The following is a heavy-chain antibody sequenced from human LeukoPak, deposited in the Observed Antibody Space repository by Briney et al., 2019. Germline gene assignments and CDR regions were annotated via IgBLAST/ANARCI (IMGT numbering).Heavy chain of an antibody. CDR1: GFTFDDYA. D-gene: IGHD5-18*01. J-gene: IGHJ4*02. CDR2: ISGDGGST. Sequence: GGSLRLSCAASGFTFDDYAMHCVRQAPGKGLEWVSLISGDGGSTYYADSVKGRFTISRDNSKNTLYLQMNSLRAEDTAVYYCAKGRIGYSYGYSDYWGQGTLVTVSS. CDR3: AKGRIGYSYGYSDY. V-gene: IGHV3-43*02.